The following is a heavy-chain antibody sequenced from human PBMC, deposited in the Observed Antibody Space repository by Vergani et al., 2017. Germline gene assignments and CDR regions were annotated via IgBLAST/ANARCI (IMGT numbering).Heavy chain of an antibody. Sequence: QVQLVQSGAEVKKPGASVKVSCKASGYTFTSYAMHWVRQAPGQRLEWMGWINAGNGNTKYSQKFQGRVTITRDTSASTAYMELSSLSSEDTAVYYCASVSYDSPGGWFDPWGQGALVTVSS. J-gene: IGHJ5*02. D-gene: IGHD3-9*01. CDR1: GYTFTSYA. V-gene: IGHV1-3*01. CDR3: ASVSYDSPGGWFDP. CDR2: INAGNGNT.